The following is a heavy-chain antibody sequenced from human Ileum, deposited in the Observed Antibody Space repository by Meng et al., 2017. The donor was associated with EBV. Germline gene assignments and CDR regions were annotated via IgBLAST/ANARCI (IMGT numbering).Heavy chain of an antibody. Sequence: QLQPPESVPGLVQPSQSLSLSCVISGDSVSSDKTAWNWIRQSPSRGLEWLGRTYRRSRWYYDYALSVKSRINISPDTSKNQVSLQLNSVTDEDTGIYYCATSRIAKFDRWGQGTLVTVSS. CDR3: ATSRIAKFDR. CDR1: GDSVSSDKTA. CDR2: TYRRSRWYY. V-gene: IGHV6-1*01. J-gene: IGHJ5*02.